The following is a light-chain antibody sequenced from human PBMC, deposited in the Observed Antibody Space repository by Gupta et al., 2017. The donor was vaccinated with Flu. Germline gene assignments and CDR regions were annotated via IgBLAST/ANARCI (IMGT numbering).Light chain of an antibody. CDR2: WAS. Sequence: KSIPGRPSTTNSKNYLAWYQQKPGQSPKLLIYWASSRASGVPDRFSGSGSGTDFTLTISRLQAEDVAVYYCHQYDSIPLTFGGGTKVDIK. CDR3: HQYDSIPLT. V-gene: IGKV4-1*01. J-gene: IGKJ4*01. CDR1: PGRPSTTNSKNY.